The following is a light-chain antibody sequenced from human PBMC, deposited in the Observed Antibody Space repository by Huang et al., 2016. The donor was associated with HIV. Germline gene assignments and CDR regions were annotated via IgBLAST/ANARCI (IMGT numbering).Light chain of an antibody. J-gene: IGKJ5*01. CDR2: GAS. CDR1: QRVSSN. V-gene: IGKV3-15*01. Sequence: EIVMTQSPATLSVSPGERATLPCRASQRVSSNLAWYQQKPGQAPMLLIYGASTRATGIPARFSGSGSGTEFTLTISSLQSEDFAVYYCQQYNNWITFGQGTRLEIK. CDR3: QQYNNWIT.